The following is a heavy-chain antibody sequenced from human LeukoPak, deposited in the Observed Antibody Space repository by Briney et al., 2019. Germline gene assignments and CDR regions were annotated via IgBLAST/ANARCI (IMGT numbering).Heavy chain of an antibody. CDR3: ASVWNWNDY. V-gene: IGHV3-33*05. D-gene: IGHD1-1*01. Sequence: GGSLRLSCAASGFIFKNYGMHWARQAPGKGLEWLAFIEYNGATKDYADSVKGRFTISRDNSKNTVSLQMNSLRAEDTAVYYCASVWNWNDYWGQGTLVTVSS. CDR1: GFIFKNYG. J-gene: IGHJ4*02. CDR2: IEYNGATK.